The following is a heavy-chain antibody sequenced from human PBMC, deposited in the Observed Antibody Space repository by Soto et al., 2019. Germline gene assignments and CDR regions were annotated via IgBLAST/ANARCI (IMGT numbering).Heavy chain of an antibody. CDR3: VQSRCGGDCLEIYSSHAYKGLDV. D-gene: IGHD2-21*02. CDR2: LYWDDDK. J-gene: IGHJ6*02. Sequence: QVTLKESGPTLVKPTQTLTLTCTVSGLSLRTTGVGVGWVRQPPGKALEWLALLYWDDDKRYSPSLRSTLTIAKEISENQVVLTMTNMDTVDTATYYCVQSRCGGDCLEIYSSHAYKGLDVWGQGNTVTVSS. V-gene: IGHV2-5*02. CDR1: GLSLRTTGVG.